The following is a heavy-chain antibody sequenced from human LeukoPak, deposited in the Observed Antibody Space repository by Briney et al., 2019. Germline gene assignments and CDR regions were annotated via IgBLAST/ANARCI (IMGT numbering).Heavy chain of an antibody. Sequence: PSETLSLTCTVSGGSISSGDYYWSWLRQPPGMGLEWIGDISYSGSTYYNPSLGSRLSISVDRSNNQFSLRLTSVPAADTAMYYCAKGGLATYNWFDPWGQGTLVIVSS. CDR2: ISYSGST. V-gene: IGHV4-30-4*01. CDR1: GGSISSGDYY. D-gene: IGHD3/OR15-3a*01. CDR3: AKGGLATYNWFDP. J-gene: IGHJ5*02.